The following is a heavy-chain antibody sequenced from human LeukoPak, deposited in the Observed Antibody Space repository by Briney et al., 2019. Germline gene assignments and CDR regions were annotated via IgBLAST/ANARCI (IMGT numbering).Heavy chain of an antibody. Sequence: SETLSLTCAVYGGSFSGYYWSWIRQPPGKGLEWIGEINHSGSTNYNPSLKSRVTISVDTSKNQFSLKLSSVTAANTAVYYCARGGLIAAAGPHYYYYMDVWGKGTTVTVSS. V-gene: IGHV4-34*01. CDR1: GGSFSGYY. D-gene: IGHD6-13*01. CDR2: INHSGST. CDR3: ARGGLIAAAGPHYYYYMDV. J-gene: IGHJ6*03.